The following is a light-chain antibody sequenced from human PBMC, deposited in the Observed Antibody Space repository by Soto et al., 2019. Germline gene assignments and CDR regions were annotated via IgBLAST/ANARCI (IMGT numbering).Light chain of an antibody. V-gene: IGKV1-5*03. Sequence: IQMTQSPSTLSASVGDRVAITCRASQSIGIWLAWYQKKPGKAPRFLIYKASTLQTGVPSRFSGSGSGTEFTLTISSLQPDDFATYYGQQYNDYSWTFGQGTKVEIK. CDR1: QSIGIW. CDR3: QQYNDYSWT. CDR2: KAS. J-gene: IGKJ1*01.